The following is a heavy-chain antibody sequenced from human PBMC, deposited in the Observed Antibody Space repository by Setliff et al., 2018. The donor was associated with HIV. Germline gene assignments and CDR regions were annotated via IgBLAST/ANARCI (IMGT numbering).Heavy chain of an antibody. D-gene: IGHD5-12*01. CDR2: ISSSSSYI. CDR1: GFIFDDYG. V-gene: IGHV3-21*01. CDR3: ARGYSGYAGGPGADY. Sequence: GGSLRLSCAASGFIFDDYGMSWVCQAPGKGLEWVSSISSSSSYIYYADSVKGRFTISRDNAKNSLYLQMNSLRAEDTAVYYCARGYSGYAGGPGADYWGQGTLVTVSS. J-gene: IGHJ4*02.